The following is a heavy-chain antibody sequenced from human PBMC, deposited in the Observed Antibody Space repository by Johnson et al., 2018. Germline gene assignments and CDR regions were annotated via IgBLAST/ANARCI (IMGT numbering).Heavy chain of an antibody. CDR3: AKVPGIGVANYFDY. D-gene: IGHD6-19*01. Sequence: QVQLVQSGGGVVQPGGSLTLSCAASGLTFRSYGMHWVRQAAGKGLEWVAVITYDGSNKYYADSVKGRFTISRDNSKNTLFLQMNSLRAEDSAVYCCAKVPGIGVANYFDYWGQGTLVAVSS. CDR1: GLTFRSYG. CDR2: ITYDGSNK. J-gene: IGHJ4*02. V-gene: IGHV3-30*18.